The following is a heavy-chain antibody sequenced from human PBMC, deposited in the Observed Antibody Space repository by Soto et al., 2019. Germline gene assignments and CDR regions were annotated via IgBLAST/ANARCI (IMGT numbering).Heavy chain of an antibody. Sequence: PGKGLEWIGYIYYSGSTYYNPSLKSRVTISVDTSKNQFSLKLSSVTAADTAVYFFFKEEDVIRDVRSVSAFLLNRSSDL. CDR3: FKEEDVIRDVRSVSAFLLNRSSDL. J-gene: IGHJ2*01. CDR2: IYYSGST. V-gene: IGHV4-30-4*01. D-gene: IGHD3-10*02.